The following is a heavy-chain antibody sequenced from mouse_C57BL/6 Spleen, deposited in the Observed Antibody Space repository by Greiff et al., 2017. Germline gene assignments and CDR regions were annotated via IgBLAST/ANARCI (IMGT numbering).Heavy chain of an antibody. Sequence: EVKLVESGGGLVKPGGSLKLSCAASGFTFSSYAMSWVRQTPEKRLEWVATISDGGSYTYYPDNVKGRFTISRDNAKNNLYLQMGHLKSEDTAMYYCARDKFYYGSREYYFDYWGQGTTLTVSS. J-gene: IGHJ2*01. CDR1: GFTFSSYA. CDR3: ARDKFYYGSREYYFDY. CDR2: ISDGGSYT. V-gene: IGHV5-4*01. D-gene: IGHD1-1*01.